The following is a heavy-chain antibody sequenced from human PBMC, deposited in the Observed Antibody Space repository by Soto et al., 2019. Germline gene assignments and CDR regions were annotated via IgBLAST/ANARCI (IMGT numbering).Heavy chain of an antibody. D-gene: IGHD3-22*01. CDR1: GYTFTSYG. CDR3: ARAVDYYDSSGYYTHEYFQH. V-gene: IGHV1-18*01. Sequence: QVQLVQSGAEVKKPGASVKVSCKASGYTFTSYGISWVRQAPGQGLEWMGWISAHNGNTNYAQKLQGRVTMTTDTSTSTVYMELRSLRSDDTAFYYCARAVDYYDSSGYYTHEYFQHWGQGTLVTVSS. CDR2: ISAHNGNT. J-gene: IGHJ1*01.